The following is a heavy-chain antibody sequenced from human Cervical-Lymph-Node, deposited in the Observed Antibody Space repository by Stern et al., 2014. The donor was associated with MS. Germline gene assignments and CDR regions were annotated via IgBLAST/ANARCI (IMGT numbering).Heavy chain of an antibody. CDR2: IYARGRT. CDR3: ARQRGSGXXXXX. CDR1: GGSISSGSYY. J-gene: IGHJ4*02. D-gene: IGHD3-22*01. Sequence: QLQLQESGPGLVKPSQTLSLTCTVSGGSISSGSYYWSWIRQPAGKGLEWIGGIYARGRTGWTPPLKSGVTISGATSKNQFPLKLSFVTAADTAVYYCARQRGSGXXXXXWGQGTLVTVSS. V-gene: IGHV4-61*02.